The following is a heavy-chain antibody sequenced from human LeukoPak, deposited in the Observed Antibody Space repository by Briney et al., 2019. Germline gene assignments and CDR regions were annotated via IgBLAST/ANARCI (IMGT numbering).Heavy chain of an antibody. CDR1: GYTFTSYW. D-gene: IGHD6-19*01. V-gene: IGHV5-51*01. J-gene: IGHJ4*02. CDR2: RNPADSDT. CDR3: ARMDGYSSGWDSYYFDY. Sequence: GESLKISCKGSGYTFTSYWIGWVRQMPGKGLEWMGLRNPADSDTRYSPSFQGQGTISADKSISTAYLQWSSLKASDTAMYYCARMDGYSSGWDSYYFDYWGQGTLVTVSS.